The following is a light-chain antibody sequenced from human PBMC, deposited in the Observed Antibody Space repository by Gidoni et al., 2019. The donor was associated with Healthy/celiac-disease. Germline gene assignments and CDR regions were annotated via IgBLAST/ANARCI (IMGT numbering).Light chain of an antibody. CDR1: QSVSSN. V-gene: IGKV3-15*01. J-gene: IGKJ2*01. CDR2: AAS. CDR3: QQYNNWPPYT. Sequence: EILMTQSPATLSVSPGERATLSCRASQSVSSNLHWYQQKPGQAPRHLIYAASTRATGIPARFSSSGSGTEFTLTISSLQSEEFAVYYCQQYNNWPPYTFGQXTKLEIK.